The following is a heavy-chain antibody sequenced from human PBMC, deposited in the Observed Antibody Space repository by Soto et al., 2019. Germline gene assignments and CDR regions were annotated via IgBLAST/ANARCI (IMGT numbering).Heavy chain of an antibody. CDR1: GDSIRNYC. D-gene: IGHD6-6*01. V-gene: IGHV4-59*01. CDR2: IYYTGNT. Sequence: QVPLQESGPGLVKPSETLSLTCTVSGDSIRNYCWSWVRQPPGKGLEWIGYIYYTGNTNYNPSLKGRVTMSVDTSKNQLSLRLTSMTAADTAVYYCARLTSPDYWGQGTLVTVSP. J-gene: IGHJ4*02. CDR3: ARLTSPDY.